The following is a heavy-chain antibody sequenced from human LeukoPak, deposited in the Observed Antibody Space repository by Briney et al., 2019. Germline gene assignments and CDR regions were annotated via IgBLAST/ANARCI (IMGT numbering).Heavy chain of an antibody. V-gene: IGHV4-30-2*01. J-gene: IGHJ4*02. CDR3: ARYVGSSWSYFDC. CDR2: IYHSGST. D-gene: IGHD6-13*01. Sequence: SETLSLTCAVSGGSISSGGYSWSWIRQPPGKGLEWIGYIYHSGSTYYNPSLKSRVTISVDRSKNQFSLKLSSVTAADTAVYYCARYVGSSWSYFDCWGQGTLVTVSS. CDR1: GGSISSGGYS.